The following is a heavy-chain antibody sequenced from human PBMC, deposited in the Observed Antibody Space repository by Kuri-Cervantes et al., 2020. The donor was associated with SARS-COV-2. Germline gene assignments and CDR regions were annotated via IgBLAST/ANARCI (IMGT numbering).Heavy chain of an antibody. CDR2: ISSSSSYI. Sequence: GESLKISCAASGFTFSTYSMIWVRQAPGKGLEWVSSISSSSSYIYSADSVKGRFTISRDNAKNMLFLQMNSLRAEDTAVYYCVRDGDHWNFDYWGQGTLVTVSS. D-gene: IGHD1-1*01. J-gene: IGHJ4*02. CDR1: GFTFSTYS. V-gene: IGHV3-21*01. CDR3: VRDGDHWNFDY.